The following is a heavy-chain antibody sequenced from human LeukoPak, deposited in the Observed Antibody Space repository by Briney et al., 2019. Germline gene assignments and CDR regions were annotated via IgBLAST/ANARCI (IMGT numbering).Heavy chain of an antibody. V-gene: IGHV4-59*08. Sequence: SETLSLTCTVSGGSISSYYWSWIRQPPGKGLEWIGYIYYSGSTYYNPSLKSRVTISVDTSKNQFSLKLSSVTAADTAVYYCARGLADSSGWHRPPPMGYWGQGTLVTVSS. J-gene: IGHJ4*02. D-gene: IGHD6-19*01. CDR3: ARGLADSSGWHRPPPMGY. CDR2: IYYSGST. CDR1: GGSISSYY.